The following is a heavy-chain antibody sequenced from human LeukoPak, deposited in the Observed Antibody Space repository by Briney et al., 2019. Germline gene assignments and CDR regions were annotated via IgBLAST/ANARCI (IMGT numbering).Heavy chain of an antibody. D-gene: IGHD1-26*01. CDR2: ITSSGSYI. CDR1: GFTFSNYS. V-gene: IGHV3-21*06. Sequence: PGGSLRLSCAASGFTFSNYSMNWVRQAPGKGLEWVSSITSSGSYIYYADSVKGRFTISRDNAKNSLYLQMNSLRGEDTAVYHCARGSFLDYWGQGTLVTVSS. CDR3: ARGSFLDY. J-gene: IGHJ4*02.